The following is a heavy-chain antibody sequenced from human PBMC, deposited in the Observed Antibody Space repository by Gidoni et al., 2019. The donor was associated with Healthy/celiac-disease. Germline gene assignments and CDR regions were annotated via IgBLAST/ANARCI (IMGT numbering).Heavy chain of an antibody. CDR1: GGSISSYY. Sequence: QVQLQESGPGLVKPSEPLSLTCTFSGGSISSYYWSWIRQPPGKGLEWIGYIYYSGSTNYNPSLKSRVTISVDTSKNQFSRKLSSVTAADTAVYYCARSRAGMTTATDYWGQGTLVTVSS. J-gene: IGHJ4*02. D-gene: IGHD4-4*01. V-gene: IGHV4-59*01. CDR2: IYYSGST. CDR3: ARSRAGMTTATDY.